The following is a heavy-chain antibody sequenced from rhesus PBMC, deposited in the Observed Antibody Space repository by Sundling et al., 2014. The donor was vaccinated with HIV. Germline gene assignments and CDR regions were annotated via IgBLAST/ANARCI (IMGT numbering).Heavy chain of an antibody. CDR2: IIPLLGIA. V-gene: IGHV1-198*02. J-gene: IGHJ4*01. D-gene: IGHD1-44*01. CDR1: GFAFGNSA. CDR3: ARGPGTTAGASAFDL. Sequence: QVQLVQSGAEVKKPGASVKVSCAASGFAFGNSAVNWVRQAPGQGLEWLGTIIPLLGIANYAENFQDRVTITADTSTNTAYVDLSSLTSEDTALYYCARGPGTTAGASAFDLWGQGVLVTVSS.